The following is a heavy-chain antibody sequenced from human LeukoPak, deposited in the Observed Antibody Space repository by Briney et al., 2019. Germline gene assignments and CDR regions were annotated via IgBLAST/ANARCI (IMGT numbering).Heavy chain of an antibody. D-gene: IGHD3-22*01. V-gene: IGHV3-23*01. CDR1: GVTFSSYA. Sequence: PWESLRLSCAASGVTFSSYARSWVRQAPGKGLEWVSAICGSGGSTYDADSVKGRFTISRDNSKNTLYLQMNSLRAEDTAVYYCAKDYRSGYSYYFDYWGQGTLVTVSS. J-gene: IGHJ4*02. CDR3: AKDYRSGYSYYFDY. CDR2: ICGSGGST.